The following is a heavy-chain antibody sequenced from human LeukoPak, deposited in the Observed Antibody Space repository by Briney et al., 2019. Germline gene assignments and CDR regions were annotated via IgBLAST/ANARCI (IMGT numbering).Heavy chain of an antibody. V-gene: IGHV3-23*01. D-gene: IGHD4-17*01. CDR3: ALYGDEYYFDY. J-gene: IGHJ4*02. CDR1: GVTFSSYA. CDR2: ISGSGGST. Sequence: GGSLRLSCAASGVTFSSYAMSWVRQAPGKGLEWVSAISGSGGSTYYADSVKGRFTISRDNSKNTLYLQMNSLRAEDTAVYYCALYGDEYYFDYWGQGTLVTVSS.